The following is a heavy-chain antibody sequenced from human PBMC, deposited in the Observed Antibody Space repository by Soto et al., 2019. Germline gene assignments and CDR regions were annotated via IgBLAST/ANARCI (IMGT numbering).Heavy chain of an antibody. D-gene: IGHD4-17*01. V-gene: IGHV1-69*13. J-gene: IGHJ6*02. Sequence: GASVKVSCQASGGTFSSYAISWVRQAPGQGLEWMGGIIPIFGTANYAQKFQGRVTITADESTSTAYMELSSPRSEDTAVYYCARDKTVGNYYYGMDVWGQGTTVTVSS. CDR1: GGTFSSYA. CDR3: ARDKTVGNYYYGMDV. CDR2: IIPIFGTA.